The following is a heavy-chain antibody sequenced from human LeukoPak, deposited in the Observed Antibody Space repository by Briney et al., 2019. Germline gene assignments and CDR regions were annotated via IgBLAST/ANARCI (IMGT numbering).Heavy chain of an antibody. CDR3: ARGRIPYGDRFYGMDV. J-gene: IGHJ6*02. CDR1: GFTFSSYG. D-gene: IGHD4-17*01. V-gene: IGHV3-7*04. Sequence: PGGSLRLSCAASGFTFSSYGMHWVRQAPGKGLEWVANIKQDGSEKYYVDSVKGRFTISRDNAKNSLYLQMNSLRAEDTAVYYCARGRIPYGDRFYGMDVWGQGTTVTVSS. CDR2: IKQDGSEK.